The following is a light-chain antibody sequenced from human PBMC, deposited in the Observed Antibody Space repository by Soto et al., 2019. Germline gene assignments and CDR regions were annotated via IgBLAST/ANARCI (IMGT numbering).Light chain of an antibody. CDR1: QTISSW. J-gene: IGKJ1*01. V-gene: IGKV1-5*01. CDR3: QQYNSYS. Sequence: DIQMTQSPSTLSGSVGDRVTITCRASQTISSWLAWYQQKPGKAPKLLIYDASSLESGVPSRFSGSESGTEFTLTISSLQPDDFATYYCQQYNSYSFGQGTKVDIK. CDR2: DAS.